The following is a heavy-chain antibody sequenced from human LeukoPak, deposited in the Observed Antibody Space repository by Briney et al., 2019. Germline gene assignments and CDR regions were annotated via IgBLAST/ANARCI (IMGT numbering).Heavy chain of an antibody. CDR1: GRPISRYY. V-gene: IGHV4-59*08. D-gene: IGHD2-2*01. CDR2: IYYSGST. Sequence: ADPLSLPCTVSGRPISRYYWRGIRQPRGKGLEWIGYIYYSGSTNYNPSLKSRVTISVDTSKNQFSLKLSSVTAADTAVYYCARHHCSSTSCYGDYYYGMDVWGQGTTVTVSS. J-gene: IGHJ6*02. CDR3: ARHHCSSTSCYGDYYYGMDV.